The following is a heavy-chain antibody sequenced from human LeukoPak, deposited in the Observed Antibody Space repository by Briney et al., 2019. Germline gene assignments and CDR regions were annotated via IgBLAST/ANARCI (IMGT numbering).Heavy chain of an antibody. CDR3: ARENDYVWGSYRYNAFDI. Sequence: ASVKVSCKASGYTFTSYGISWVRQDPGQGLEWMGWISAYNGNTNYAQKLQGRVTMTTDTSTSTAYMELRSLRSDDTAVYYCARENDYVWGSYRYNAFDIWGQGTMVTVSS. CDR2: ISAYNGNT. CDR1: GYTFTSYG. V-gene: IGHV1-18*01. J-gene: IGHJ3*02. D-gene: IGHD3-16*02.